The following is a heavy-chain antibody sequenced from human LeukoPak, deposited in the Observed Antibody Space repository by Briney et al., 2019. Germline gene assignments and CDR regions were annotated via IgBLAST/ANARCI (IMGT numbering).Heavy chain of an antibody. CDR2: INPNSGGT. V-gene: IGHV1-2*02. Sequence: ASVKVSCKASGYTFTSYYMHWVRQAPGQGLEWMGWINPNSGGTNYAQKFQGRVTMTSDTSISTAYMELSRLRSDDTAVYYCARVGFRYDYAWFDYWGQGPLVTVSS. J-gene: IGHJ4*02. D-gene: IGHD5-12*01. CDR1: GYTFTSYY. CDR3: ARVGFRYDYAWFDY.